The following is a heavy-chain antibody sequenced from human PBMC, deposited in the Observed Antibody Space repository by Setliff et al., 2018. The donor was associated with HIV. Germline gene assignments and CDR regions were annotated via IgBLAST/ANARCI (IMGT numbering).Heavy chain of an antibody. J-gene: IGHJ5*02. CDR3: ATCRHRPSNWFDP. V-gene: IGHV4-39*07. Sequence: SETLSLTCAVSGGSASSPSYYWGWIRQPPGKGLEWIGSVYNSGITFKNPSLKSRVSISVDRSGNQFSLRLTSVTAADTAVYYCATCRHRPSNWFDPWVPETLLVTVSS. CDR2: VYNSGIT. CDR1: GGSASSPSYY.